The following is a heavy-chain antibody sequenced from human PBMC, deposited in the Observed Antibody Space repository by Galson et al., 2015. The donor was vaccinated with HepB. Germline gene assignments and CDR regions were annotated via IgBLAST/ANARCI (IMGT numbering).Heavy chain of an antibody. J-gene: IGHJ4*02. D-gene: IGHD3-16*02. CDR1: GFTFHDYA. Sequence: SLRLSCAASGFTFHDYAMSWVRHAPGTGLEWVSGLSGSGRDTFYTDSVKGRFIISRDNSKNTVYLQMNSLRAEDTAVYYCARDLGGLPLGELSSCFDYWGRGTLVTVSS. CDR3: ARDLGGLPLGELSSCFDY. CDR2: LSGSGRDT. V-gene: IGHV3-23*01.